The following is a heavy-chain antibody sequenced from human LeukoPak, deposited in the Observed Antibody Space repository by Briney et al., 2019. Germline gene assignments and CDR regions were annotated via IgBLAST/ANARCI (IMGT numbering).Heavy chain of an antibody. CDR1: GGSISSYY. CDR2: IYYSGST. J-gene: IGHJ6*03. Sequence: PSQTLSLTCTVSGGSISSYYWSWIRQPPGKGLEWIGYIYYSGSTNYNPSLKSRVTISVDTSKKQFSLKLSSVTAADTAVYYCARLRAVPTYYYGSGSPGYYYYMDVWGKGTTVTVSS. V-gene: IGHV4-59*01. D-gene: IGHD3-10*01. CDR3: ARLRAVPTYYYGSGSPGYYYYMDV.